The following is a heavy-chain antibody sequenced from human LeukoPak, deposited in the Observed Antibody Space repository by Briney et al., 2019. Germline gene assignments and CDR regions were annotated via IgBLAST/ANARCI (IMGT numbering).Heavy chain of an antibody. CDR1: GYTFTSYY. D-gene: IGHD5-12*01. J-gene: IGHJ2*01. CDR2: INPSGGST. V-gene: IGHV1-46*01. CDR3: ARDSAVDIVATIRNWYFDL. Sequence: ASVKVSCKASGYTFTSYYMHWVRQAPGQGLEWMGIINPSGGSTSYAQKSQGRVTMTRDTSTSTVYMELSSLRSEDTAVYYCARDSAVDIVATIRNWYFDLWGRGTLVTVSS.